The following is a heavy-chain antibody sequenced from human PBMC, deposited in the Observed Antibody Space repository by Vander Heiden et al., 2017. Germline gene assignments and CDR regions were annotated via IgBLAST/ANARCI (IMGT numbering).Heavy chain of an antibody. Sequence: EVQLVESGGGLVKPGGSLRLSCAASGFPFRNAWMSWVRQAPGKGLEWVGRIKSKTDGGTTDYAAPVKGRFTISRDDSKNTLYLQMNSLKTEDTAVYYCTTGLGYCSGGSCYNYWGQGTLVTVSS. CDR3: TTGLGYCSGGSCYNY. CDR1: GFPFRNAW. V-gene: IGHV3-15*01. CDR2: IKSKTDGGTT. J-gene: IGHJ4*02. D-gene: IGHD2-15*01.